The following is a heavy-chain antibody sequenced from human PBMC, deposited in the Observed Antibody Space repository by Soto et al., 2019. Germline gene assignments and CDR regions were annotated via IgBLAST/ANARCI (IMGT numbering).Heavy chain of an antibody. Sequence: GASVKVSCKASGYTFTASGISWVRQAPGQGREWMGWTSIYNGHTEYSPKFLGRVVMTTDTSADTAYLELRSLRPDDAALYYCARWDDYGASDQYHFDHWGQGTLVTVSS. J-gene: IGHJ4*02. CDR2: TSIYNGHT. V-gene: IGHV1-18*01. CDR1: GYTFTASG. CDR3: ARWDDYGASDQYHFDH. D-gene: IGHD4-17*01.